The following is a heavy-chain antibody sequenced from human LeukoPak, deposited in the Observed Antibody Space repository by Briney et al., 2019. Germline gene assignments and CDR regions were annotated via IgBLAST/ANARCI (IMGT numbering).Heavy chain of an antibody. V-gene: IGHV3-21*01. CDR1: GFTFSSYS. J-gene: IGHJ3*02. Sequence: GGSLRRSCAASGFTFSSYSMNCFRQAPGEGLEWVSSISSSSSYIYYVDSVKGRFTISRDNAKNTLYLQMNSLRAEDTAVYYCARRRQVNGAFYIWGQGTMVTVSS. CDR3: ARRRQVNGAFYI. D-gene: IGHD3-10*01. CDR2: ISSSSSYI.